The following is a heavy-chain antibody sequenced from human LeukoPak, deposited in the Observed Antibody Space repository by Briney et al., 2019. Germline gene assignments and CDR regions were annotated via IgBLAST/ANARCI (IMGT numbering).Heavy chain of an antibody. Sequence: SETLSLTCTVSGGSISSSSYYWGWIRQPPGKRLEWIGSIYYSGSTYYNPSLKSRVTISVDTSKNQFSLKLSSVTAADTAVYYCARVDSSGWTFDYWGQGTLVTVSS. D-gene: IGHD6-19*01. V-gene: IGHV4-39*07. CDR3: ARVDSSGWTFDY. CDR1: GGSISSSSYY. CDR2: IYYSGST. J-gene: IGHJ4*02.